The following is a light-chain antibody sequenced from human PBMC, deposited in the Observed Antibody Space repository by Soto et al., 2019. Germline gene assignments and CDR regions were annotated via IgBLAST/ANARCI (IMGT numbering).Light chain of an antibody. CDR2: DAS. Sequence: DIQMTQSPSTLSASVGDRVTITCRASQSISTWLAWYQLKPGKAPKVLISDASSLESGVPSRFSGSGSGTDFTLTISSLQPDDFAAYYCKQYNSYSLTFGQGTKVDIK. CDR1: QSISTW. V-gene: IGKV1-5*01. CDR3: KQYNSYSLT. J-gene: IGKJ1*01.